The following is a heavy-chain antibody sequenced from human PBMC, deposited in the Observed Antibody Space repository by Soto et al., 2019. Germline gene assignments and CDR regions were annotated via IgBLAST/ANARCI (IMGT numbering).Heavy chain of an antibody. CDR3: ARGPGYYFDY. V-gene: IGHV3-64*01. CDR1: GFTFSRYA. Sequence: EVQLVESGGDLVQPGGSLRLSCAASGFTFSRYAMHWVRQAPGKGLEYVSAISSNGGSTYYANSLKGRFTISRDNSKNTLYLQMGSLRAEDMAVYYCARGPGYYFDYWGQGTLVTVSS. CDR2: ISSNGGST. J-gene: IGHJ4*02.